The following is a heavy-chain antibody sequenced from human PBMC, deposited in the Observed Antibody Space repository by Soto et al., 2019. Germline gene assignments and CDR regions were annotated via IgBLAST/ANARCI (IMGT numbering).Heavy chain of an antibody. Sequence: ASVKVSCKTSGFTFTTYYIHWVRQAPGQGLEWMGMIEPSGGSTTYAQKFQGRITMTSDMSTSTVYMELRSLRSEDTAVYYCARVPYVSTGYSDFWGKGTLVTVSS. J-gene: IGHJ4*02. CDR2: IEPSGGST. CDR1: GFTFTTYY. D-gene: IGHD3-9*01. V-gene: IGHV1-46*01. CDR3: ARVPYVSTGYSDF.